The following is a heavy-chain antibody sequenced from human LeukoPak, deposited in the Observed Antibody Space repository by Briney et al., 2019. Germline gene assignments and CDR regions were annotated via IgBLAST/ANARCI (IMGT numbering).Heavy chain of an antibody. V-gene: IGHV1-69*13. CDR1: GGTFTNYS. CDR2: IIPIFDTA. CDR3: ARYSDPRHGYFDY. J-gene: IGHJ4*02. D-gene: IGHD4-17*01. Sequence: SVKVSCKVSGGTFTNYSISWVRQPPGQGLEWMGWIIPIFDTANHAQKFQGRVTITADESTSTADMELRSPRSEDTAVYYCARYSDPRHGYFDYWGQGTLVTVSS.